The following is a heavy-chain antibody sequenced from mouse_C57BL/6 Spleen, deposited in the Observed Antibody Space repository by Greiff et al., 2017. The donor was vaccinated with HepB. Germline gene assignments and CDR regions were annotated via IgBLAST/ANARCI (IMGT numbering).Heavy chain of an antibody. CDR2: ISGGGGNT. CDR1: GFTFSSYT. V-gene: IGHV5-9*01. CDR3: ARPLTGTSYAMDY. Sequence: EVQGVESGGGLVKPGGSLKLSCAASGFTFSSYTMSWVRQTPEKRLEWVATISGGGGNTYYPDSVKGRFTISRDNAKNTLYLQMSSLRSEDTALYYCARPLTGTSYAMDYWGQGTSVTVSS. J-gene: IGHJ4*01. D-gene: IGHD4-1*01.